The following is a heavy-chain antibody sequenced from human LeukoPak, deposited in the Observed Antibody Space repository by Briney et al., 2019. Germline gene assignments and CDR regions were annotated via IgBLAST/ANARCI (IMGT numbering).Heavy chain of an antibody. V-gene: IGHV1-2*02. CDR2: INPNSGGT. Sequence: ASVKVSFKASGYTFTGYYMHWVRQAPGQGLEWMGWINPNSGGTNYAQKFQGRVTMTRDTSISTAYMELSRLRSDDTAVYYCASLWFGELLNDFDYWGQGTLVTVSS. CDR3: ASLWFGELLNDFDY. CDR1: GYTFTGYY. J-gene: IGHJ4*02. D-gene: IGHD3-10*01.